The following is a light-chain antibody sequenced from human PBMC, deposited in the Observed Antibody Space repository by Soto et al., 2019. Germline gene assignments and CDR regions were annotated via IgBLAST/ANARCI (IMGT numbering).Light chain of an antibody. CDR1: QSVSSNY. J-gene: IGKJ5*01. CDR3: QQYGSSLPIT. V-gene: IGKV3-20*01. CDR2: GAS. Sequence: EIVLTQSPGTLSLSPGDRATLSCRASQSVSSNYIGWYQQRPGQAPRLLIFGASSRANDIPDRFSGSGSGTDFTLYISRMEPEDFAVYYCQQYGSSLPITFGQGTRLEIK.